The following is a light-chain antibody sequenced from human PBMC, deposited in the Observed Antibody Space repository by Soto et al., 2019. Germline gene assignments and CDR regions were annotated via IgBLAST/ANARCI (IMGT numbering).Light chain of an antibody. V-gene: IGKV1-39*01. Sequence: IQLTQSPSSLSASVGDRFTVTWRASQVISSYLAWYQQKPGKAPKLLIYAASTLQSGVPSRFSGSGSGTDFTLTISSLQPEDFATYFCQQSYSTHRTFGQGTKVDIK. CDR2: AAS. J-gene: IGKJ1*01. CDR1: QVISSY. CDR3: QQSYSTHRT.